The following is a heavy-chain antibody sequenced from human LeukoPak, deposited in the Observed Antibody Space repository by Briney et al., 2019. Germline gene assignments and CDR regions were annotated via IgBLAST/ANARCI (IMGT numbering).Heavy chain of an antibody. Sequence: PGGSLRLSCAASAFTFSNYNMNWVRQAPGKGLEWVSSITSSGSYIYYADSVKGRFTISRDNAKNSLYLQMNSLRAEDTAVYYCARVFGAGYSDYWGQGTLVTVSS. V-gene: IGHV3-21*01. D-gene: IGHD4/OR15-4a*01. CDR1: AFTFSNYN. CDR2: ITSSGSYI. J-gene: IGHJ4*02. CDR3: ARVFGAGYSDY.